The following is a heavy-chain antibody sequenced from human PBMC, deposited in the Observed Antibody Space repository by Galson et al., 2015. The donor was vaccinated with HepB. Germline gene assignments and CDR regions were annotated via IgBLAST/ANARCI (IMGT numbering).Heavy chain of an antibody. J-gene: IGHJ6*02. D-gene: IGHD2-2*01. CDR3: ARDLGEYQLLGLGLDRGEADYYYGMDV. Sequence: SLRLSCAASGYTFSSCSMNWVRQAPGKGLEWVSSISSSSSYIYYADSVKGRFTISRDNAKNSLYLQMNSLRAEDTAVYYCARDLGEYQLLGLGLDRGEADYYYGMDVWGQGTTVTVSS. CDR1: GYTFSSCS. V-gene: IGHV3-21*01. CDR2: ISSSSSYI.